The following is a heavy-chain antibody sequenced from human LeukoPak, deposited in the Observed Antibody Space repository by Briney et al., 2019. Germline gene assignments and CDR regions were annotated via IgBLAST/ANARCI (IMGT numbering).Heavy chain of an antibody. CDR1: GGSFSGYY. V-gene: IGHV4-34*01. CDR2: INHSGST. D-gene: IGHD2-2*01. Sequence: SETLSLTCAVYGGSFSGYYWSWIRQPPGKGLEWIGEINHSGSTNHNPSLKSRVTISVDTSKNQFSLKLSSVTAADTVVYYCARDLAMPPPRDYNWFDPWGQGTLVTVSS. J-gene: IGHJ5*02. CDR3: ARDLAMPPPRDYNWFDP.